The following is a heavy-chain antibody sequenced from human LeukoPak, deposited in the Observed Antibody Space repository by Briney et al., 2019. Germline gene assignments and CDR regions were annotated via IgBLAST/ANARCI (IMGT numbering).Heavy chain of an antibody. V-gene: IGHV4-38-2*02. Sequence: SETPSLTCTVAGYSISSGYYWGSIRQSPGKGLEWIGTVYHTGSSYYNPSLKGRLTLSLDKSKNQFSLKLTAVTAEDTATYFSASEPEGETTQFDDSWGQGTLVTVSS. CDR3: ASEPEGETTQFDDS. CDR1: GYSISSGYY. J-gene: IGHJ5*01. D-gene: IGHD3-16*01. CDR2: VYHTGSS.